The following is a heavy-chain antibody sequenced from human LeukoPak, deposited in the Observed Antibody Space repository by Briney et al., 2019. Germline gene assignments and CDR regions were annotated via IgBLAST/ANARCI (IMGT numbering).Heavy chain of an antibody. D-gene: IGHD6-6*01. J-gene: IGHJ4*02. Sequence: NPSQTLSLTRTVSGGSISSGDYYWSWIRQPPGKGLEWIGYIYYSGSTYYNPSLKSRVTISVDTSKNQFSLKLSSVTAADTAVYYCASEDSGSSYFDYWGQGTLVTVSS. V-gene: IGHV4-30-4*08. CDR2: IYYSGST. CDR3: ASEDSGSSYFDY. CDR1: GGSISSGDYY.